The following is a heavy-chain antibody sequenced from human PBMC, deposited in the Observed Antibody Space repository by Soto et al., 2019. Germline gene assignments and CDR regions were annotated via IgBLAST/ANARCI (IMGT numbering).Heavy chain of an antibody. Sequence: PGGSLRLSCAASGFTVSSNYMSWVRQAPGKGLEWVSVIYSGGSTYYADSVKGRFTISRDNSRNTFYLHMNSLRAEDTAVYYCTTSGERGARFDYWGRGTLVTVSS. CDR3: TTSGERGARFDY. V-gene: IGHV3-53*01. CDR2: IYSGGST. D-gene: IGHD1-26*01. J-gene: IGHJ4*02. CDR1: GFTVSSNY.